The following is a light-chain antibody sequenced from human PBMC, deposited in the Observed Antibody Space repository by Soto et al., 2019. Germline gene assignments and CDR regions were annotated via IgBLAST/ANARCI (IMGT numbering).Light chain of an antibody. V-gene: IGKV1-39*01. J-gene: IGKJ1*01. CDR2: AAS. CDR1: QGISSY. CDR3: QQSYSTPRT. Sequence: IRMTQSPSSLSASTGDRVTITCRASQGISSYLAWFQQKPGRPPKLLIYAASSLQSGVPSRFSGSGSGTDFTLTISSLQPEDFATYYCQQSYSTPRTFGQGTKVEIK.